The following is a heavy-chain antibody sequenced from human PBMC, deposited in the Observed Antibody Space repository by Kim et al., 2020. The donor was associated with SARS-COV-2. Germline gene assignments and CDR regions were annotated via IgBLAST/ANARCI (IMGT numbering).Heavy chain of an antibody. V-gene: IGHV1-58*01. CDR1: GFTFTSSA. CDR2: IVVGSGNT. CDR3: AADGTIFGVVTYYFDY. Sequence: SVKVSCKASGFTFTSSAVQWVRQARGQRLEWIGWIVVGSGNTNYAQKFQGRVTITRDMSTSTAYMELSSLRSEDTAVYYCAADGTIFGVVTYYFDYWGQGTLVTVSS. D-gene: IGHD3-3*01. J-gene: IGHJ4*02.